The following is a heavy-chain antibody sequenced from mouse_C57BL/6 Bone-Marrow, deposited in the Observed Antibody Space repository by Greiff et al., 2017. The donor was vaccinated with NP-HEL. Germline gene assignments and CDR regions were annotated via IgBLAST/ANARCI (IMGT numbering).Heavy chain of an antibody. CDR1: GYSITSGYY. D-gene: IGHD1-1*01. Sequence: EVQVVESGPGLVKPSQSLSLTCSVTGYSITSGYYWNWIRQFPGNKLEWMCYISYDGSNNYNPSLKNRISITRDTSKNQFFLKLNSVTTEDTATYYCAPTVVAPMDYWGQGTSVTVSS. CDR3: APTVVAPMDY. V-gene: IGHV3-6*01. J-gene: IGHJ4*01. CDR2: ISYDGSN.